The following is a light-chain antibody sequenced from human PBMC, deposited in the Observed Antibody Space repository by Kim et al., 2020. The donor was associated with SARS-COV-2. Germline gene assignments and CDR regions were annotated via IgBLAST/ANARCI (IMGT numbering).Light chain of an antibody. J-gene: IGLJ2*01. Sequence: PGQRVTIPCSGSSSNIGSNTVNWYQQLPGTAPKLLIYSNNQRPSGVPDRFSGSKSGTSASLAISGLQSEDEADYYCAAWDDSLNVLFGGGTQLTVL. V-gene: IGLV1-44*01. CDR1: SSNIGSNT. CDR3: AAWDDSLNVL. CDR2: SNN.